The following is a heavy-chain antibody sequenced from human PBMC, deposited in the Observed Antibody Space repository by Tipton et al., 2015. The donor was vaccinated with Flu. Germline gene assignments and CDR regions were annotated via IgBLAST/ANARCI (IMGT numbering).Heavy chain of an antibody. V-gene: IGHV4-61*02. J-gene: IGHJ4*02. CDR1: GGSISSGNYH. Sequence: TLSLTCTVSGGSISSGNYHWSWIRQPAGKGLEWIGRMYTSGSSNYKPSLKSRVTISVDMSKNQFSLKLSSVTAADTAVYYCARGYSNCGGDCYSLFDYWGQGTLVTVSS. D-gene: IGHD2-21*02. CDR3: ARGYSNCGGDCYSLFDY. CDR2: MYTSGSS.